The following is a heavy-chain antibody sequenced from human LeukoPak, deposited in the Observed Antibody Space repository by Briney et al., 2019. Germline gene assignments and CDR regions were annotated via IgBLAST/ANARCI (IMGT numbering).Heavy chain of an antibody. V-gene: IGHV3-21*01. CDR1: GFTFSTYN. CDR2: ISSTGSAK. D-gene: IGHD5-18*01. CDR3: AKERRGYSYGYIDY. J-gene: IGHJ4*02. Sequence: GGSLRLSCAASGFTFSTYNMNWVRQAPGKGLEWVSSISSTGSAKYYADSVRGRFTTSRDNANHSLYLQMNSLRAEDTAVYYCAKERRGYSYGYIDYWGQGSLVSVSS.